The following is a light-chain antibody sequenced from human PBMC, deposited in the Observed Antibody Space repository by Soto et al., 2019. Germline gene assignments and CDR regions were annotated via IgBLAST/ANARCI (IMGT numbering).Light chain of an antibody. J-gene: IGLJ1*01. CDR2: EVS. V-gene: IGLV2-14*01. CDR1: SSDIGGYNY. CDR3: SSYRTTSPCV. Sequence: QSVLTQPASVSGSPGQAITISCTGTSSDIGGYNYVSWYDHHPGKAPRLIIYEVSNRPSGVSIRFSGSKSGNTAFLTISGLQAEDEATYYCSSYRTTSPCVFGPGTKVTVL.